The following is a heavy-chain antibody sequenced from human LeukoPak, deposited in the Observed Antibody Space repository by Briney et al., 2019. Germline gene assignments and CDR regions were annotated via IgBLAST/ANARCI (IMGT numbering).Heavy chain of an antibody. CDR3: ARIPYSSGWGGVFDP. V-gene: IGHV4-59*12. CDR1: GGSISSYY. Sequence: SETLSLTCTVSGGSISSYYWSWIRQPPGKGLEWIGYIYYSGSTNYNPSPKSRVTISVDRSKNQFSLKLSSVTAADTAVYYCARIPYSSGWGGVFDPWGQGTLVTVSS. CDR2: IYYSGST. D-gene: IGHD6-19*01. J-gene: IGHJ5*02.